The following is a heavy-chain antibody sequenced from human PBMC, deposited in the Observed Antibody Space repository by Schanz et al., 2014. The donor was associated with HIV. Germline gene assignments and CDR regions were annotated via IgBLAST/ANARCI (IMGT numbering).Heavy chain of an antibody. J-gene: IGHJ3*02. Sequence: QVQLVQSGAEVKKPGASVRLSCKASGYSFNDYYIHWVRQAPGQGLEWMGWISPDSGATDYAQNFQGRVTMTRHTSMTTVYMDLSRVTSDDTALYFCARDLVDSSTWYDAFDIWGQGTKVTVSS. D-gene: IGHD6-13*01. CDR1: GYSFNDYY. V-gene: IGHV1-2*02. CDR2: ISPDSGAT. CDR3: ARDLVDSSTWYDAFDI.